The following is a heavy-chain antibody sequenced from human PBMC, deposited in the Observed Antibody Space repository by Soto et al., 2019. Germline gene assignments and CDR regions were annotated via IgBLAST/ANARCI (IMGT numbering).Heavy chain of an antibody. Sequence: QVQLQQWGAGLLKPSETLSLTCAVNGGSFNDYYWAWIRQPPGKGLEWIGEIYHRGNTYYNPSLESRVIMSVDTSKKQFSLRLNSVTAADTAMYYCARVRRGFNRESWSYWYNGMDVWGQGTTVTVS. CDR2: IYHRGNT. J-gene: IGHJ6*02. D-gene: IGHD3-16*01. CDR1: GGSFNDYY. CDR3: ARVRRGFNRESWSYWYNGMDV. V-gene: IGHV4-34*02.